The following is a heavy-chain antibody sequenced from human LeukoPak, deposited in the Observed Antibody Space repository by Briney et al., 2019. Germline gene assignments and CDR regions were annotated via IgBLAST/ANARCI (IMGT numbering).Heavy chain of an antibody. J-gene: IGHJ4*02. CDR2: ISWNSGSI. CDR1: GFTFDDYA. CDR3: ARESSEFHYYDSRLDY. V-gene: IGHV3-9*01. D-gene: IGHD3-22*01. Sequence: PGRSLRLSCAASGFTFDDYAMHWVRQAPGKGLEWVSGISWNSGSIGYADSVKGRFTISRDNAKNSLYLQMNSLRAEDTAVYYCARESSEFHYYDSRLDYWGQGTLVTVSS.